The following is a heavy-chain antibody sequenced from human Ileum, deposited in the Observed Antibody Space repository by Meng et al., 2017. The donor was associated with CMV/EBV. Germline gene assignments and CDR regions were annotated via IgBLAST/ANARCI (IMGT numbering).Heavy chain of an antibody. Sequence: KVSCKASGYTFNYFYLHWVRQAPGQGPEWMGWVNPKNGGTDFAQKFQGRVNMTSDTSISTVYLELRRLTFDDTAVYYCARGPWGFDLWGQGTLVTVSS. CDR2: VNPKNGGT. V-gene: IGHV1-2*02. CDR3: ARGPWGFDL. J-gene: IGHJ4*02. D-gene: IGHD3-9*01. CDR1: GYTFNYFY.